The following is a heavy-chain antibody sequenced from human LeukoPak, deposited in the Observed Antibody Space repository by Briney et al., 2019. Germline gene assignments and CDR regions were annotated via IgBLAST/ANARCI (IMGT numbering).Heavy chain of an antibody. D-gene: IGHD5-24*01. Sequence: GGSLRLSCAASGFTFSSYSMNWVRQAPGKGLEWVSSISSSSSYIYYADSVKGRFTISRDNAKNSLYLQMNSLRAEDTAVYYCARGDGYPAYYFDYWGQGTLVTVSS. CDR1: GFTFSSYS. V-gene: IGHV3-21*01. J-gene: IGHJ4*02. CDR3: ARGDGYPAYYFDY. CDR2: ISSSSSYI.